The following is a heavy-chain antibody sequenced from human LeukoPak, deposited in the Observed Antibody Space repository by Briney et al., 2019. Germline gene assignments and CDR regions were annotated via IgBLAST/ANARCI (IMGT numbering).Heavy chain of an antibody. CDR2: ISSSSSTI. CDR1: GFTFSNYA. Sequence: GGSLRLSCAASGFTFSNYAMNWVRQAPGKGLEWVSYISSSSSTIYYADSVEGRFTISRDNAKNSLYLQMNSLRAEDTAVYYCATFTIFGVVPSSWGQGPLVSVSS. J-gene: IGHJ5*02. CDR3: ATFTIFGVVPSS. D-gene: IGHD3-3*01. V-gene: IGHV3-48*01.